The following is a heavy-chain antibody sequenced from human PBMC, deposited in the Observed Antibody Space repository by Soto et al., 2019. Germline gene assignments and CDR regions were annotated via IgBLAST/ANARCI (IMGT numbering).Heavy chain of an antibody. D-gene: IGHD6-13*01. CDR2: IIPIFGTA. CDR1: GGTFSSYA. V-gene: IGHV1-69*13. CDR3: ARDGTPGAYYYGMDV. J-gene: IGHJ6*02. Sequence: SVKVSCKASGGTFSSYAISWVRQAPGQGLEWMGGIIPIFGTANYAQKFQGRVTITADESTSTAYMELSSLRSEDTAVYYCARDGTPGAYYYGMDVWGQGTTVTVSS.